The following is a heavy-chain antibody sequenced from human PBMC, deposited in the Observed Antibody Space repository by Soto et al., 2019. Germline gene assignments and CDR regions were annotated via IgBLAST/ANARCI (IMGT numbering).Heavy chain of an antibody. V-gene: IGHV3-48*01. CDR1: GFTFSSYS. CDR3: ASAERQQWLGIEAFDI. D-gene: IGHD6-19*01. J-gene: IGHJ3*02. CDR2: ISSSSSTI. Sequence: EVQLVESGGGLVQPGGSLRLSCAASGFTFSSYSMNWVRQAPGKGLEWVSYISSSSSTIYYADSVKGRFTISRDNAKNSVCLQRNSLTAEDTAVYYCASAERQQWLGIEAFDIWGHGTMVTVSS.